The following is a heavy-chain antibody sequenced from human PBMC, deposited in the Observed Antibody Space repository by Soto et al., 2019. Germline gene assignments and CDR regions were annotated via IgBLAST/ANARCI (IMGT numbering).Heavy chain of an antibody. CDR3: ARGTYYADRDLVLEY. J-gene: IGHJ4*02. CDR2: IDYSGNT. CDR1: GGSISTYY. Sequence: PSETLSLTCTVFGGSISTYYWSWIRQPPGKGLEWIGYIDYSGNTKYNPSLKGRLTILVDTSRNQFSLTMSSVSAADTAVYYCARGTYYADRDLVLEYWGQRSLVTV. V-gene: IGHV4-59*01. D-gene: IGHD3-10*01.